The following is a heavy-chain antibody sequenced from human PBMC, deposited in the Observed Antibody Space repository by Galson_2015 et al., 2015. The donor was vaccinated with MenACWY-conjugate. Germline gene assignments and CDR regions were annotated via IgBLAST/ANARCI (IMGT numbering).Heavy chain of an antibody. Sequence: LSLTCSVSGGSLSTYYWSWVRQTPGKGLEWIGYVYYGGSTNYNPSMKSRVSISSDTSKNQFFLRLSSVTAADTAVYYCVRGTGLAYWGQGTLVSVSS. CDR3: VRGTGLAY. J-gene: IGHJ4*02. D-gene: IGHD1-1*01. V-gene: IGHV4-59*01. CDR1: GGSLSTYY. CDR2: VYYGGST.